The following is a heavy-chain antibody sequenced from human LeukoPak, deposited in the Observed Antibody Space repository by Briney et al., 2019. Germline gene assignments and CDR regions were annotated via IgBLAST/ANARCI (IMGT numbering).Heavy chain of an antibody. CDR1: GGSISSGGYS. Sequence: SQTLSLTCAVSGGSISSGGYSWSWIRQPPGKGLEWIGYIYHSGSTYYDPSLKSRVTISVDRSKNQFSLKLSSVTAADTAVYYCARDGSIRGYYYGMDVWGQGTTVTVSS. D-gene: IGHD1-26*01. V-gene: IGHV4-30-2*01. CDR3: ARDGSIRGYYYGMDV. J-gene: IGHJ6*02. CDR2: IYHSGST.